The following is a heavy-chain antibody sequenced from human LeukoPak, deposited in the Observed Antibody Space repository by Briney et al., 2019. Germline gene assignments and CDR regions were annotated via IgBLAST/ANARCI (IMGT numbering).Heavy chain of an antibody. CDR3: ARGTGDLEGYFDY. CDR1: GYTFTGYY. Sequence: GASVKVSCKPSGYTFTGYYMHWVRQAPGQGLEWMGWINPNSGGTNYAQKFQGRVTMTRDTSISTAYMELSRLRSDDTAVYYCARGTGDLEGYFDYWGQGTLVTVSS. V-gene: IGHV1-2*02. J-gene: IGHJ4*02. CDR2: INPNSGGT. D-gene: IGHD7-27*01.